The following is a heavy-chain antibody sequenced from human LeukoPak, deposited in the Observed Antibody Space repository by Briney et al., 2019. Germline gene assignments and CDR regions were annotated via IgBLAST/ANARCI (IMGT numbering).Heavy chain of an antibody. Sequence: GGSLRLSCAASGFASRFTFSDYAVSWVRQAPGKGPEWVASVNGRGATTYYADSVRGRFTISRDNSKNTLYLHMNSLRAEDTAVYYCAKERAGYTNPYYFDYWGQGTLVTVSS. CDR2: VNGRGATT. J-gene: IGHJ4*02. CDR3: AKERAGYTNPYYFDY. V-gene: IGHV3-23*01. CDR1: GFASRFTFSDYA. D-gene: IGHD3-16*02.